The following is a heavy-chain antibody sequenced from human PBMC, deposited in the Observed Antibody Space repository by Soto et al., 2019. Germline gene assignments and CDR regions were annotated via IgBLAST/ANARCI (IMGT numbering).Heavy chain of an antibody. J-gene: IGHJ4*02. CDR3: AHLKDLARPGGWDY. V-gene: IGHV2-5*02. D-gene: IGHD6-6*01. CDR2: IYWDDDK. CDR1: GFSLSTSGVG. Sequence: QITLKESGPTLVKPTQTLTLTCTFSGFSLSTSGVGVGWIRQPPGKALEWLALIYWDDDKRYSPSLKSRLTITKDTSKNQVVLKMTNMDPVDTATYYCAHLKDLARPGGWDYWGQGTLVTVSS.